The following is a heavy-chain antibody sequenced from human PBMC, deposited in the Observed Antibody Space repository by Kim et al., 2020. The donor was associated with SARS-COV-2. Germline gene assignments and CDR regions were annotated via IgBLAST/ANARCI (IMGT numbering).Heavy chain of an antibody. CDR3: AKDLIILRYFDGYNDGY. V-gene: IGHV3-23*01. Sequence: VNGRFTISRDNSKNTLYLQMNSRRAEDTAVYYCAKDLIILRYFDGYNDGYWGQGTLVTVSS. D-gene: IGHD3-9*01. J-gene: IGHJ4*02.